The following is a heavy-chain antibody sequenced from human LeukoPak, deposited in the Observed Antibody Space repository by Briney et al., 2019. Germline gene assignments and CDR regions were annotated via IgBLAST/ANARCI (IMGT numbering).Heavy chain of an antibody. D-gene: IGHD3-3*01. V-gene: IGHV1-2*02. J-gene: IGHJ6*03. CDR3: ARDRITIFGVVIKSGNSVGYYYYMDV. Sequence: GASVKVSCKASGYTFTGYYMHWVRQAPGQGLEWMGWINPNSGGTNYAQKFQGRVTITRNTSISTAYMELSSLRSEDTAVYYCARDRITIFGVVIKSGNSVGYYYYMDVWGKGTTVTVSS. CDR2: INPNSGGT. CDR1: GYTFTGYY.